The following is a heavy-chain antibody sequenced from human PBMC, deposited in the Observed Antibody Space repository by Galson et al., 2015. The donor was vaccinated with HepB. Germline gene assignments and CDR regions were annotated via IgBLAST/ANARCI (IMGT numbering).Heavy chain of an antibody. CDR3: ARDRRAYSSSYLPWFDP. J-gene: IGHJ5*02. CDR1: EFSLSYYW. D-gene: IGHD6-13*01. Sequence: SLRLSCAASEFSLSYYWMIWVRQAPRKGLEWVANIKQDGIEKYYVDSVKGRFTISRDNAKNSLYLQMNSLRPEDTAVYYCARDRRAYSSSYLPWFDPWGQGSLVTVSS. V-gene: IGHV3-7*01. CDR2: IKQDGIEK.